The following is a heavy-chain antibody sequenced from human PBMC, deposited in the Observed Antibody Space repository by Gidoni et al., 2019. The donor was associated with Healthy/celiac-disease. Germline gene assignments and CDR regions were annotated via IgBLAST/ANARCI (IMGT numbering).Heavy chain of an antibody. D-gene: IGHD3-10*01. CDR1: GFTFSSSS. CDR2: ISSSSSYI. J-gene: IGHJ5*02. CDR3: ARDMTRGLNYGSGSYSPTPPFVA. Sequence: EVQLVESGGGLVKPGGSLRLSCAASGFTFSSSSLNWVRPAPGKGLEWVSSISSSSSYIYYADSVKGRFTISRDKAKNSLYLQMNSLRAEDTAVYYCARDMTRGLNYGSGSYSPTPPFVAWGQGTLVTVSS. V-gene: IGHV3-21*01.